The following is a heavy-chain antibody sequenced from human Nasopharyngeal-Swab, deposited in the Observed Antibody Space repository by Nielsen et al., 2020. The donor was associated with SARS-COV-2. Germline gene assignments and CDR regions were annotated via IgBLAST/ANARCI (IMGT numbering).Heavy chain of an antibody. Sequence: GESLKISCAASGFTFSSYAMNWVRQAPGKGLEWVSYISSSGSTIYYADSVKGRFTISRDNAKNSLYLQMNSLRAEDTAVYYCARDGTGYYGSGSYGYYYGMDVWGQGTTVTVSS. CDR2: ISSSGSTI. CDR3: ARDGTGYYGSGSYGYYYGMDV. V-gene: IGHV3-48*03. CDR1: GFTFSSYA. D-gene: IGHD3-10*01. J-gene: IGHJ6*02.